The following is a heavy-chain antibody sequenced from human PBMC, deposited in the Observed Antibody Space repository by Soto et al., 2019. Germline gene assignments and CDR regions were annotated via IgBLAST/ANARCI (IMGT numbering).Heavy chain of an antibody. V-gene: IGHV3-66*01. D-gene: IGHD2-15*01. CDR1: GFTVSSKY. CDR3: ARDDVLCDGGRCYGVPLDV. J-gene: IGHJ6*03. Sequence: GGSLRLSCAASGFTVSSKYMSWVRQAPGKGQEWVSLIQSGGPTYYADSVKGRFTISIHTSENAVHLKMDSLRVEDTAVYYCARDDVLCDGGRCYGVPLDVWGKGTMVTVSS. CDR2: IQSGGPT.